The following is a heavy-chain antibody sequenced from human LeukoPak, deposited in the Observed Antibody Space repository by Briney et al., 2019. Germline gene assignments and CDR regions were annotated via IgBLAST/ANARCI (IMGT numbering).Heavy chain of an antibody. CDR2: IYYSGST. Sequence: SETLSLTCTVSGGSISSYYWSWIRQPPGKGLEWIGYIYYSGSTNYNPSLKSRVTISVDTSKNQFSLKLSSVTAADTAVYYCARDHLGAFDIWGQGTMVTVSS. CDR1: GGSISSYY. J-gene: IGHJ3*02. V-gene: IGHV4-59*01. CDR3: ARDHLGAFDI.